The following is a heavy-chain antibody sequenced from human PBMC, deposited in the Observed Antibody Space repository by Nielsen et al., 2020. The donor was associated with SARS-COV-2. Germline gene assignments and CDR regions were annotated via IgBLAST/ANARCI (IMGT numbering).Heavy chain of an antibody. Sequence: GGSLRLSCAASGFIFDNYAMNWVRQAPGKGLEWVSTISGRGSMIYYTDSVKGRFTISRDSSKNTVFLEMNSLRAGDTAIYYCTKVPNSSGPPLFYGMDVWGQGTTVIVSS. CDR3: TKVPNSSGPPLFYGMDV. V-gene: IGHV3-23*01. J-gene: IGHJ6*02. CDR2: ISGRGSMI. D-gene: IGHD6-19*01. CDR1: GFIFDNYA.